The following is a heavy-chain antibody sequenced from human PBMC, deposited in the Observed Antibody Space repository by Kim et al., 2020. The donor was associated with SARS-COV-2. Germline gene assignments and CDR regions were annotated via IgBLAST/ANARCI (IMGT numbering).Heavy chain of an antibody. V-gene: IGHV4-34*01. Sequence: SETLSLTCAVYGGSFSGYYWSWIRQPPGKGLEWIGEINHSGSTNYNPSLKSRVTISIDTSKNQFSLKLSSVTAADTAVYYCARGLSMVRGKTDYWGQGNLVTVSA. CDR2: INHSGST. J-gene: IGHJ4*02. CDR1: GGSFSGYY. D-gene: IGHD3-10*01. CDR3: ARGLSMVRGKTDY.